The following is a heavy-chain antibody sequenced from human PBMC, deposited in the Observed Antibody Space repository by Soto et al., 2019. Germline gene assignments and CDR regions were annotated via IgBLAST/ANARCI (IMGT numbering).Heavy chain of an antibody. Sequence: QVQLVQSGAEVKKPGSPVKVSCKASGGTFGSYAISCLLQPPGQELEWMGGVIHSPGTANYGQQFHGRVTIAAVESTRSAYMELSSLRSEDTAVYYCARSQGSSTSLEIYYYCYSGKDVWGQATTVTVSS. V-gene: IGHV1-69*01. CDR1: GGTFGSYA. D-gene: IGHD2-2*01. J-gene: IGHJ6*02. CDR3: ARSQGSSTSLEIYYYCYSGKDV. CDR2: VIHSPGTA.